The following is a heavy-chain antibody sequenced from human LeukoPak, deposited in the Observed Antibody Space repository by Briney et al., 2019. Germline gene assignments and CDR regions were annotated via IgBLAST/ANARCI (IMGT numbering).Heavy chain of an antibody. CDR3: AGGRGVETWFDP. Sequence: ASVKVSCKASGYTFTGYYMHRVRQAPGQGLEWMGWINPNSGGTNYAQKFQGRVTMTRDTSISTAYMELSRLRSDDTAVYYCAGGRGVETWFDPWGQGTLVTVSS. CDR2: INPNSGGT. D-gene: IGHD3-10*01. J-gene: IGHJ5*02. CDR1: GYTFTGYY. V-gene: IGHV1-2*02.